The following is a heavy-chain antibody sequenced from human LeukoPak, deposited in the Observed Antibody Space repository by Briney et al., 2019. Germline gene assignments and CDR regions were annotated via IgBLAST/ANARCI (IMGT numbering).Heavy chain of an antibody. V-gene: IGHV3-21*01. CDR1: GFTFRSYS. CDR3: ARDFWQLSYFDS. Sequence: GGSLRLSCAASGFTFRSYSMNWVRQAPGKGLEWVSSITSSSRYIYYADSVKGRFTISRDNAKNSLYLQMNSLRAEDTAVYYCARDFWQLSYFDSWGQGTLVTVSS. J-gene: IGHJ4*02. D-gene: IGHD3-10*01. CDR2: ITSSSRYI.